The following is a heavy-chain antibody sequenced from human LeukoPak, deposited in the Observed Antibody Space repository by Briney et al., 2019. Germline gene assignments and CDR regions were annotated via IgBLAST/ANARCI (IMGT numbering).Heavy chain of an antibody. CDR3: ARLQYSGSYYPFDY. V-gene: IGHV4-4*07. Sequence: PSETLSLTCTVSDGSITSYYWSWIRQPAGKGLEWIGRIRTSGNNNYNPSLASRVTMSVDTSKNQFSLKLSSVTAADTAVYYCARLQYSGSYYPFDYWGQGTLVTVSS. J-gene: IGHJ4*02. CDR1: DGSITSYY. D-gene: IGHD1-26*01. CDR2: IRTSGNN.